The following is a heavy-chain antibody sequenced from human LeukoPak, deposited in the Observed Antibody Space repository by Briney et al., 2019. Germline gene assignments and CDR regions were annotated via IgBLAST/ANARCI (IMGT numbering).Heavy chain of an antibody. CDR3: ARDGGDDAFDI. CDR2: ITSDGSST. CDR1: GFTFSSYW. J-gene: IGHJ3*02. V-gene: IGHV3-74*01. D-gene: IGHD3-10*01. Sequence: GGSLRLSCAASGFTFSSYWMHWVRQAPGKGLVWVSRITSDGSSTSYADSVKGRFTISRDSAKNTLYLQMNSLRAEDTAVYYCARDGGDDAFDIWGQGTMVTVSS.